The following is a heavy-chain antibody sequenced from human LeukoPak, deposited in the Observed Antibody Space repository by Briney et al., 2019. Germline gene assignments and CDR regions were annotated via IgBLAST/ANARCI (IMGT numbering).Heavy chain of an antibody. Sequence: ASVKVSCKAAGYTFTDYAIHWLRQAPGQRPEWMGWVNTGNGNTRYSPQFQGRVSITRDTSASTDYMELSSLRSEDTAVYYCARDNSVEDTAWWFDPWGQGTLVTVSS. D-gene: IGHD4-23*01. V-gene: IGHV1-3*04. CDR1: GYTFTDYA. J-gene: IGHJ5*02. CDR2: VNTGNGNT. CDR3: ARDNSVEDTAWWFDP.